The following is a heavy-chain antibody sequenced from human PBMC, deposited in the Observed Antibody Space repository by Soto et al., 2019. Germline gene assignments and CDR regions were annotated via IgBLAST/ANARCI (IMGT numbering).Heavy chain of an antibody. Sequence: PGQAVDISCTGSGCSFAGYWIGWVRQMPGKGLDWMGVIYPGDSDTRYSPSFHGQVTISADKSISTAYLQWSSLKASDTAMYFCTRLPGVRGVFDGFNVWGQGTKVTVSS. CDR2: IYPGDSDT. CDR3: TRLPGVRGVFDGFNV. CDR1: GCSFAGYW. D-gene: IGHD3-10*01. J-gene: IGHJ3*01. V-gene: IGHV5-51*01.